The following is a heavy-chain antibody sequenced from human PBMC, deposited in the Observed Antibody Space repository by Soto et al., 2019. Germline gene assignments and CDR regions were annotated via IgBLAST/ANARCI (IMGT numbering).Heavy chain of an antibody. J-gene: IGHJ4*02. CDR3: ARDRGSYALDY. D-gene: IGHD1-26*01. Sequence: QVQLVQSGAEVKKPGASVKVSCKASGYTFTSYGISWVRQAPGQGLEWMGWISAYNGNTNYAQKPQGRXTXTXYTSTSTAYMERRSLRSDDTAVYYCARDRGSYALDYWGQGTLVTVSS. CDR1: GYTFTSYG. CDR2: ISAYNGNT. V-gene: IGHV1-18*01.